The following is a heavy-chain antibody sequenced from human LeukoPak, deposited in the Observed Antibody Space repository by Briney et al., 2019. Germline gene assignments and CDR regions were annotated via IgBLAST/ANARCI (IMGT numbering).Heavy chain of an antibody. CDR2: IYTSGST. D-gene: IGHD3-22*01. J-gene: IGHJ4*02. Sequence: SSETLSLTCTVSGGSISSGSYYWSWIRQPAGKGLEWIGRIYTSGSTNYNPSLKSPVTISVDTSKNQFSLKLSSVTAADTAVYYCARERTYYYDSRFDYWGQGTLVTVSS. CDR3: ARERTYYYDSRFDY. V-gene: IGHV4-61*02. CDR1: GGSISSGSYY.